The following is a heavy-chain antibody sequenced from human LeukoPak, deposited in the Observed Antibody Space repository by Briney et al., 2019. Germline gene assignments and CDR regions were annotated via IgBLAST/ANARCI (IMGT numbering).Heavy chain of an antibody. Sequence: GGSLRLSCAASGFTFSGYAMSWVRQAPGKGLEWVSTINGGGVNTHYADSVGGRFTISRDNSKNTLFLQMNSLRDEDTAVYYCAKDLYSNYGPADYWGQGNLVTVSS. CDR2: INGGGVNT. J-gene: IGHJ4*02. D-gene: IGHD4-11*01. CDR1: GFTFSGYA. CDR3: AKDLYSNYGPADY. V-gene: IGHV3-23*01.